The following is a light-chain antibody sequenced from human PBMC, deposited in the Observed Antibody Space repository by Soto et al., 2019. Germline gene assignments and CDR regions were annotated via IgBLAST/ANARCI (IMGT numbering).Light chain of an antibody. CDR1: SSDVVGYNY. CDR3: CSCAASYSYV. V-gene: IGLV2-11*01. CDR2: DVS. J-gene: IGLJ1*01. Sequence: QSALTQPRSVSGSPGQSVTISCTGTSSDVVGYNYVSWYQQHPGKAPKLMIYDVSKRPSGVPDRFSGSKSGNTASLTISGLQAEDEADYSCCSCAASYSYVFGTRIKVNVL.